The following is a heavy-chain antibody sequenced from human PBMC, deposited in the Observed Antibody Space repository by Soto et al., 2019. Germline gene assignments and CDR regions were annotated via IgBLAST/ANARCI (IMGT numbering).Heavy chain of an antibody. CDR3: AKDREVAYSWFDP. D-gene: IGHD3-16*01. CDR1: GYTFTADY. V-gene: IGHV1-2*06. CDR2: IDAKTGDT. Sequence: QVHLVQSGAEVREPGASVKVSCKASGYTFTADYLHWVRQAPGQGLEWMGRIDAKTGDTHYEQKFQSRVAKTRDTSVSTAYMEMKRLQSDDTATYFCAKDREVAYSWFDPWGQGSLVTVTS. J-gene: IGHJ5*02.